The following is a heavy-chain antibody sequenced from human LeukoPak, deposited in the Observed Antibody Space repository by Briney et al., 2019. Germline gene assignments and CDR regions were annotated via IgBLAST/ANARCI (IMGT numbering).Heavy chain of an antibody. CDR1: GGSFSGYY. CDR2: INHSGST. V-gene: IGHV4-34*01. J-gene: IGHJ5*02. Sequence: SETLSLTCAVYGGSFSGYYWSWIRQPPGKGLEWIGEINHSGSTNYNPSLKSRVTISVDTSKNQFSLKLSSVTAADTAVYYCARGPRGGSSGYVVFRWFDPWGQGTLVTVSS. D-gene: IGHD3-22*01. CDR3: ARGPRGGSSGYVVFRWFDP.